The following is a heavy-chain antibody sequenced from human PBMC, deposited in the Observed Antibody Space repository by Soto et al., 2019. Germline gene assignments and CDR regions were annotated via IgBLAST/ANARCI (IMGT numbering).Heavy chain of an antibody. CDR3: AKVGGSSWSFDY. CDR2: ISGSGGST. V-gene: IGHV3-23*01. J-gene: IGHJ4*02. Sequence: EVPLLESGGGLVQPGGSLRLSCAASGFTFSSYAMSWVRQAPGKGLEWVSGISGSGGSTYYADSVKGRFTISRDNSKNTLYLQMNSLRAEDTAVYYCAKVGGSSWSFDYWGQGTLVTVSS. CDR1: GFTFSSYA. D-gene: IGHD6-13*01.